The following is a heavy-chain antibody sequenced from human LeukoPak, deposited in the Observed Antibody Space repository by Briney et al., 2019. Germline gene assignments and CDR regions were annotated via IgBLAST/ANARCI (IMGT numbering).Heavy chain of an antibody. D-gene: IGHD1-26*01. CDR2: ISSSSSYI. Sequence: PGGSLRLSCAASGFTFSSYSMNWVRQAPGKGLEWVSSISSSSSYIYYADSVKGRFTISRDNAKNSLYLQMNSLRAEDTAVYYCARDGTSGSYSEYWGQGTLVTVSS. CDR1: GFTFSSYS. V-gene: IGHV3-21*01. J-gene: IGHJ4*02. CDR3: ARDGTSGSYSEY.